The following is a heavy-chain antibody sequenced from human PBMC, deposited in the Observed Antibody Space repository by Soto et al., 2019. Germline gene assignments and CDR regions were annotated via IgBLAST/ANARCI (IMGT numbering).Heavy chain of an antibody. CDR2: ISSSSTI. J-gene: IGHJ6*02. V-gene: IGHV3-48*02. CDR3: ARDLRVFGVVIMSYYYGMDV. Sequence: PGWSLRLSCSASVFTFSSYSMNWFRQAPGKGLEWVSYISSSSTIYYADSVKGRFTISRDNAKNSLYLQMNSLRDEDTAVYYCARDLRVFGVVIMSYYYGMDVWGQGTTVTVSS. D-gene: IGHD3-3*01. CDR1: VFTFSSYS.